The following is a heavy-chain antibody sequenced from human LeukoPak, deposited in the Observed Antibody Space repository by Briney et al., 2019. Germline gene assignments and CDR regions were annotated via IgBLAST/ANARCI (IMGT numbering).Heavy chain of an antibody. CDR1: GFTFRTYS. D-gene: IGHD5-18*01. CDR2: IRSKVYGGTT. Sequence: GGSLRLSCAASGFTFRTYSMNWVRQAPGKGLEWVGFIRSKVYGGTTEYAASVKGRFTISRDDSKSIAYLQMNSLKTEDTAVYYCTRAFQAPGYSSGYAVNDYWGQGTLVTVSS. CDR3: TRAFQAPGYSSGYAVNDY. V-gene: IGHV3-49*04. J-gene: IGHJ4*02.